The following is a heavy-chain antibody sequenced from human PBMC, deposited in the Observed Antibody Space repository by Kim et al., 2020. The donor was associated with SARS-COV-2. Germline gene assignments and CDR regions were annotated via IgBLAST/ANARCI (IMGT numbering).Heavy chain of an antibody. CDR2: IYPGDSDT. V-gene: IGHV5-51*01. J-gene: IGHJ5*02. CDR3: ARHPDHSSGWYYYWFDP. CDR1: GYSFTSYW. Sequence: GESLKISCKGSGYSFTSYWIGWVRQMPGKGLEWMGIIYPGDSDTRYSPSFQGQVTISADKSISTAYLQWSSLKASDTAMYYCARHPDHSSGWYYYWFDPWGQGTLVTVSS. D-gene: IGHD6-19*01.